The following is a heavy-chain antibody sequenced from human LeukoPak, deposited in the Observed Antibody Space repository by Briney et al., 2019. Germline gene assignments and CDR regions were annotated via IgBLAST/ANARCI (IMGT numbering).Heavy chain of an antibody. CDR1: GYTFTSYY. V-gene: IGHV1-46*01. J-gene: IGHJ6*03. CDR3: ARADYGGNSSHYYMDV. CDR2: INPSGGST. Sequence: ASVKVSCKASGYTFTSYYMHWVRQAPGQGLEWMGIINPSGGSTSYAQKFQGRVTMTRDTSTSTVYMELSSLRSEDTAVYYCARADYGGNSSHYYMDVWGKGTTVTVSS. D-gene: IGHD4-23*01.